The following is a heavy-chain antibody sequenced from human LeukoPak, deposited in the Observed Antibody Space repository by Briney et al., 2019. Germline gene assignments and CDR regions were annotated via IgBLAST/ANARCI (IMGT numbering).Heavy chain of an antibody. V-gene: IGHV1-69*04. J-gene: IGHJ4*02. CDR3: ARESGSSLYYFDY. CDR1: GGTFSSYA. D-gene: IGHD3-10*01. Sequence: GASVKVSCKASGGTFSSYAISWVRQAPGQGLEWMGRIIPILGIANYAQKFQGRVTITADKSTSTAYMELSSLRSEDTAVYYCARESGSSLYYFDYWGQGTLVTVSS. CDR2: IIPILGIA.